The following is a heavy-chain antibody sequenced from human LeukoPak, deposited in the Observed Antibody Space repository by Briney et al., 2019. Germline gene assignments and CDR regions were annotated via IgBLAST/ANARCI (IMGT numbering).Heavy chain of an antibody. Sequence: ASVKVSCKASGYTFTSYGISWVRQAPGQGLEWMGWISAYNGNTNYAQKLQGRVTMTTDTSTSTAYMELRSPRSDDTAVYYCARDRDAAVAGWFDPWGQGTLVTVSS. CDR3: ARDRDAAVAGWFDP. CDR1: GYTFTSYG. CDR2: ISAYNGNT. V-gene: IGHV1-18*01. J-gene: IGHJ5*02. D-gene: IGHD6-19*01.